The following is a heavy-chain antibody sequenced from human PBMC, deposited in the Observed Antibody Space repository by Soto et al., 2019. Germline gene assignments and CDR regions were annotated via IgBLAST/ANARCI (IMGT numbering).Heavy chain of an antibody. CDR3: ATSPPGGGDRYYFDY. D-gene: IGHD2-21*01. Sequence: PSETLSLTCTVSGGSISSGDYYWSWIRQPPGKGLEWIGYIYYSGSTYYNPSLKSRVTISVDTSKNQFSLKLSSVTAADTAVYYCATSPPGGGDRYYFDYWGQGTLVTVSS. CDR1: GGSISSGDYY. V-gene: IGHV4-30-4*01. J-gene: IGHJ4*02. CDR2: IYYSGST.